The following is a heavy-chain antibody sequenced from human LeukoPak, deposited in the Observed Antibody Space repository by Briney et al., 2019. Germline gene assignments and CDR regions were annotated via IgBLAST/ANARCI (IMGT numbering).Heavy chain of an antibody. J-gene: IGHJ4*02. D-gene: IGHD2-2*01. CDR1: GGSISSSNW. CDR2: IYHSGST. CDR3: ARGGASSLPEAF. Sequence: SETLSLTCAVSGGSISSSNWWSWVRQPPGKGLEWIGEIYHSGSTYYNPSLKSRVTISVDRSKNQFSLKLSSVTAADTAVYYCARGGASSLPEAFWGQGILVTVSS. V-gene: IGHV4-4*02.